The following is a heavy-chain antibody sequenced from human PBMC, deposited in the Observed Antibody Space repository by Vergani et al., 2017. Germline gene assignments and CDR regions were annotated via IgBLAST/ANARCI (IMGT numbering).Heavy chain of an antibody. V-gene: IGHV2-5*01. Sequence: QITLKESGPTLVKPTHPLPLICTFSGLPLSTIGVGVGWIRQPPGKALEWLALIYWNDDKRYSPSLKGRLTITKDTSKNQVVLTMTNMDPVYTATYYCAHSAGSSRWYMPGRYNWFDPWDQGTLVTVSS. CDR1: GLPLSTIGVG. J-gene: IGHJ5*02. CDR3: AHSAGSSRWYMPGRYNWFDP. CDR2: IYWNDDK. D-gene: IGHD6-13*01.